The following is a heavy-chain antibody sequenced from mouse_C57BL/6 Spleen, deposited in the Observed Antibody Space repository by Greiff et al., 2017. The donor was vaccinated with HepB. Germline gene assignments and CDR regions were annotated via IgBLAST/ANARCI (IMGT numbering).Heavy chain of an antibody. CDR1: GFSLTSYG. CDR3: AKRGLTGTSYGYFDV. Sequence: VKVEESGPGLVAPSQSLSITCTVSGFSLTSYGVDWVRQPPGKGLEWLGVIWGGGSTNYNSALMSRLSISKDNSKSQVFLKMNSLQTDDTAMYYCAKRGLTGTSYGYFDVWGTGTTVTVSS. CDR2: IWGGGST. D-gene: IGHD4-1*01. J-gene: IGHJ1*03. V-gene: IGHV2-9*01.